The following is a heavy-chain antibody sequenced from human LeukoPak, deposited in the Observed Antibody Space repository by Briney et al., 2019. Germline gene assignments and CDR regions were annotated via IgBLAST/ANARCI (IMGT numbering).Heavy chain of an antibody. D-gene: IGHD2-15*01. CDR3: ARGPNIVVVVAATWNFDY. J-gene: IGHJ4*02. CDR1: GGSFSGYY. Sequence: TSETLSLTCAVYGGSFSGYYWSWIRQPPGKGLEWIGEINHSGSTNYNPSLKSRVTISVDTSKNQFSLKLSSVTAADTAVYYCARGPNIVVVVAATWNFDYWGQGTLSPSPQ. CDR2: INHSGST. V-gene: IGHV4-34*01.